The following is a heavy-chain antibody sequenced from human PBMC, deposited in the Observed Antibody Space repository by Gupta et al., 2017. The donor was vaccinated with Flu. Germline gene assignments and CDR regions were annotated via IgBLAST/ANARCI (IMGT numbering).Heavy chain of an antibody. CDR2: MNPNSGNT. J-gene: IGHJ4*01. CDR3: ESAVTRVLQTRDLPGGY. Sequence: QVQLVQSGAEVKKPGASVKVSCKASGYTFTSYDINWVRQATGQGLEWMGWMNPNSGNTGHAQNVQGRVTMSRNTSRSTAYMELSRLRSEDTGVEYCESAVTRVLQTRDLPGGYCRHGSLVTVSS. CDR1: GYTFTSYD. D-gene: IGHD2-15*01. V-gene: IGHV1-8*01.